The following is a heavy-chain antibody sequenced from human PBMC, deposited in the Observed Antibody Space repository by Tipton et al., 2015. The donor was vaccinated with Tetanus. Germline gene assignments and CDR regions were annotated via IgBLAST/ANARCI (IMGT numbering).Heavy chain of an antibody. Sequence: QLVQSGAEVKKPGASVKVSCKASGYTFTGYYMHWVRQAPGQGLEWMGRINPNSGGTNYAQKFQGRVTMTRDTSISTAYMELSRPRSDDAAVYYCAREYGRWLQLGRTYYYCGMDVWGQGTTVTVSS. J-gene: IGHJ6*02. V-gene: IGHV1-2*06. CDR3: AREYGRWLQLGRTYYYCGMDV. CDR2: INPNSGGT. CDR1: GYTFTGYY. D-gene: IGHD4-23*01.